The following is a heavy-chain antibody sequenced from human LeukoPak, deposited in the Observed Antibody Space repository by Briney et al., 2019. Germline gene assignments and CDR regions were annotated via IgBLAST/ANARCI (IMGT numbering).Heavy chain of an antibody. CDR1: GYSFSTSW. D-gene: IGHD4-23*01. J-gene: IGHJ4*02. V-gene: IGHV5-51*01. CDR3: ARPSVGGISY. Sequence: GESLKISCKGSGYSFSTSWIGWVRQMPGKGLEWMGSIYPGDSDTQYSPSFQGRVTISADRSISTAYLQWSSLKASDTAMYYCARPSVGGISYWGQGTLVTVSS. CDR2: IYPGDSDT.